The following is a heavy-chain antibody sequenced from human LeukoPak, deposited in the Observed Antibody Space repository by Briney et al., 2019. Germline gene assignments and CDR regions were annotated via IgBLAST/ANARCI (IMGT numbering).Heavy chain of an antibody. D-gene: IGHD4-11*01. CDR3: ARAHAVTTNDAFDI. J-gene: IGHJ3*02. Sequence: PLETLSLTCTVSGGSISNYYWSWIRQPPDKGLEWIGYIYYNGNTNYNPSLKSRVTISVDTSKNQFSLKLNSVTPADTAVYYCARAHAVTTNDAFDIWGQGTMVTVSS. CDR1: GGSISNYY. CDR2: IYYNGNT. V-gene: IGHV4-59*01.